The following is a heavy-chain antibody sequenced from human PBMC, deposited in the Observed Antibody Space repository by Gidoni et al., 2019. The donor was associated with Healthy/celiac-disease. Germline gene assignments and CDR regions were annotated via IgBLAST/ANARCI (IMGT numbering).Heavy chain of an antibody. D-gene: IGHD1-20*01. CDR2: IKSKTDCGTT. CDR3: TTASVSYYYGMDV. J-gene: IGHJ6*02. V-gene: IGHV3-15*01. Sequence: EVQMVEPGGGLVKPGGSLRLSCAASGFTFINAWMSWVRQAPGKGLEWVGRIKSKTDCGTTDYAAPVKGRFTISIDYSKYTLYLQMNSLKTEDTAVYYCTTASVSYYYGMDVWGQGTTVTVSS. CDR1: GFTFINAW.